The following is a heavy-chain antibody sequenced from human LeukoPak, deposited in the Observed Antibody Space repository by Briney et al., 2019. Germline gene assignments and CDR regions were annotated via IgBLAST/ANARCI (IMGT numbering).Heavy chain of an antibody. D-gene: IGHD3-9*01. CDR3: ARGRLRYFDWLCGMVV. Sequence: ASVKVSCKASGYTFTSYGISWVRQAPGQGLEWMGWISAYNGNTNYAQKLQGRVTMTTDTSTSTAYMELRSLRSDDTAVYYCARGRLRYFDWLCGMVVWGQGTTVTVSS. CDR2: ISAYNGNT. V-gene: IGHV1-18*01. J-gene: IGHJ6*02. CDR1: GYTFTSYG.